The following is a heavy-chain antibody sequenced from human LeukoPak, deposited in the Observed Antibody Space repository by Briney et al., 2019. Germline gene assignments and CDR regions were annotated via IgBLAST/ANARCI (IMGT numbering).Heavy chain of an antibody. CDR1: GGSISGYY. J-gene: IGHJ3*02. CDR2: IYYTGST. D-gene: IGHD5-24*01. CDR3: ARRRDGYHSGAFDI. V-gene: IGHV4-59*08. Sequence: PSETLSLTCTVSGGSISGYYGSGIRHPPGKGLESIGYIYYTGSTNYNPSLTSRVTISVDTSKNQFSLKLSSVTAADTAVYYCARRRDGYHSGAFDIWGQGTMVTVSS.